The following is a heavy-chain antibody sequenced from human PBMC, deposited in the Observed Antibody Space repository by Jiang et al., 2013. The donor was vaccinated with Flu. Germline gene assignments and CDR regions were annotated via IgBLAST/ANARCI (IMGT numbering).Heavy chain of an antibody. CDR1: GFSLSTSGVG. V-gene: IGHV2-5*01. D-gene: IGHD3-22*01. J-gene: IGHJ4*02. Sequence: KPTQTLTLTCTFSGFSLSTSGVGVGWIRQPPGKALEWLALIYWNDDKRYSPSLKSRLTITKDTSKNQVVLTMTNMDPVDTATYYCARKASHYYDSSGYKEGWVYYFDYWGQGTLVTVSS. CDR2: IYWNDDK. CDR3: ARKASHYYDSSGYKEGWVYYFDY.